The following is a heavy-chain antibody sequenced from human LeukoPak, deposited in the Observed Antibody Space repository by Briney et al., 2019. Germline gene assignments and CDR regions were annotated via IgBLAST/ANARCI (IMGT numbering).Heavy chain of an antibody. D-gene: IGHD6-19*01. CDR1: GFTFSTYG. V-gene: IGHV3-74*01. J-gene: IGHJ4*02. Sequence: PGGSLRLSCAASGFTFSTYGMHWVRQAPGNGLVWVSRINTDGSSTGYADSVKGRFTISRDNAKNTLYLQMNSLGAEDTAVYYCAILRSLAVAAPIDYWGQGSLVTVSS. CDR3: AILRSLAVAAPIDY. CDR2: INTDGSST.